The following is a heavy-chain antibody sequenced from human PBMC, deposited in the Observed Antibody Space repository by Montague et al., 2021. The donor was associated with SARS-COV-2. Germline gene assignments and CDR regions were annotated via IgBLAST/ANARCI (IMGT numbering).Heavy chain of an antibody. CDR3: ARLGFVELRWNLGWFDP. D-gene: IGHD4-23*01. CDR2: VYYSGST. Sequence: SETLSLTCSVSGDSIRSSGYYWGWIRQPPGKGLEWIGTVYYSGSTNYNPSLKSRVTLPVDTSKNQFSLKLRSVTAADTAVYYCARLGFVELRWNLGWFDPWGQGTLVTASS. CDR1: GDSIRSSGYY. V-gene: IGHV4-39*01. J-gene: IGHJ5*02.